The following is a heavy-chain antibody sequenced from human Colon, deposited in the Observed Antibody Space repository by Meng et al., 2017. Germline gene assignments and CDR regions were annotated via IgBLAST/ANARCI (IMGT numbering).Heavy chain of an antibody. Sequence: VELVESGGIFVKPVGSLILSCVVSGVHVSDHYMSWIRQAPGKGLEWVAFINRNGDLDSYADSVKGRFTISRDNAKNSLFLQLNSLTDEDTAVYYCGRGHWGLDYLGQGTLVTVSS. CDR1: GVHVSDHY. CDR3: GRGHWGLDY. CDR2: INRNGDLD. V-gene: IGHV3-11*01. D-gene: IGHD7-27*01. J-gene: IGHJ4*02.